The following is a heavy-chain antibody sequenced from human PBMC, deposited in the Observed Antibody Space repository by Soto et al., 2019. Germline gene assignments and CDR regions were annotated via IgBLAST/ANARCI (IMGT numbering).Heavy chain of an antibody. CDR1: GFTFSDHY. CDR2: TRNKANSYTT. CDR3: ARDIYSSSSNYYYYGMDV. D-gene: IGHD6-6*01. V-gene: IGHV3-72*01. J-gene: IGHJ6*02. Sequence: GGSLRLSCAASGFTFSDHYMDWVRQAPGKGLEWVGRTRNKANSYTTEYAASVKGRFTISRDDSKNSLYLQMNSLKTEDTAVYYCARDIYSSSSNYYYYGMDVWGQGTTVTVSS.